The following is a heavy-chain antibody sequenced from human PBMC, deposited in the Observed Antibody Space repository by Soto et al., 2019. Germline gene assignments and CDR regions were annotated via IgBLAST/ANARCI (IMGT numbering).Heavy chain of an antibody. CDR2: VSHDGRNT. J-gene: IGHJ4*02. Sequence: VQLVESGGGVVQPGRSLRLSCAAAGFTFSDYAMHWVRQAPGKGLEWVAVVSHDGRNTHYADSVKGRFTISRDSSKNTVSLEMTSMRAEDTAVYYCAKGGRQWLVTSDFNYWGQGALVTLTS. D-gene: IGHD6-19*01. V-gene: IGHV3-30*18. CDR1: GFTFSDYA. CDR3: AKGGRQWLVTSDFNY.